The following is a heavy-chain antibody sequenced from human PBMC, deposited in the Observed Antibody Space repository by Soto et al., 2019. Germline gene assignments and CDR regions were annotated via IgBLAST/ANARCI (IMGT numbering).Heavy chain of an antibody. Sequence: ASVKVSCKASGYTFTSYGISWVRQAPGQGLEWMGWISAYNGNTNYAQKLQGRVTMTTDTSTSTAYMELRSLRSDDTAVYYCARALVVPAAFYYYYMDVWGKGTTVTVSS. V-gene: IGHV1-18*01. CDR2: ISAYNGNT. J-gene: IGHJ6*03. CDR3: ARALVVPAAFYYYYMDV. D-gene: IGHD2-2*01. CDR1: GYTFTSYG.